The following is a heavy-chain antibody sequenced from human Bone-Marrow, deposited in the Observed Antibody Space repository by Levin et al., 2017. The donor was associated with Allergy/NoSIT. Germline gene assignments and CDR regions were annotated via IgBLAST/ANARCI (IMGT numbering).Heavy chain of an antibody. CDR2: IIPIFGTA. CDR1: FFPFLLSS. V-gene: IGHV1-69*13. J-gene: IGHJ6*02. CDR3: ARPWVTGTRAHTYYYYGMDV. D-gene: IGHD1-7*01. Sequence: SSFNFSFTSSFFPFLLSSIIWVRQAPGQGLEWMGGIIPIFGTANYAQKFQGRVTITAYESTSTAYMELSSLRSEDTAVYYCARPWVTGTRAHTYYYYGMDVWGQGTTVTVSS.